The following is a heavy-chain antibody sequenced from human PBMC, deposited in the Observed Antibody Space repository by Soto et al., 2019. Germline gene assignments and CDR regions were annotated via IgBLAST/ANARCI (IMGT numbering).Heavy chain of an antibody. CDR3: AGDIVFGGTDGMDV. D-gene: IGHD3-16*01. J-gene: IGHJ6*02. Sequence: QVQLVQSGAEVKKPGSSVKVSCKASGGTFSRYAISWVRQAPGQGLEWMGGIIAIFGTANYAQKFQGRVTITADESTSTAYMALSSLTAEDTAVDDCAGDIVFGGTDGMDVWGQGTTVTVSS. CDR2: IIAIFGTA. V-gene: IGHV1-69*12. CDR1: GGTFSRYA.